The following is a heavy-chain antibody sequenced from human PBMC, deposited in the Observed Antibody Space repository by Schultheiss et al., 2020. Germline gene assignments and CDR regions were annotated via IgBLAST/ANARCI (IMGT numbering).Heavy chain of an antibody. CDR2: IWYDGSNK. D-gene: IGHD1-26*01. J-gene: IGHJ6*03. CDR1: GFTFSSYG. Sequence: WGSLRLSCAASGFTFSSYGMHWVRQAPGKGLEWVAVIWYDGSNKYYADSVKGRFTISRDNSKNTLYLQMNSLRPEDTAVYYCAKEGAVGAGGHHYYYMDVWGQGNPVTVSS. V-gene: IGHV3-30*02. CDR3: AKEGAVGAGGHHYYYMDV.